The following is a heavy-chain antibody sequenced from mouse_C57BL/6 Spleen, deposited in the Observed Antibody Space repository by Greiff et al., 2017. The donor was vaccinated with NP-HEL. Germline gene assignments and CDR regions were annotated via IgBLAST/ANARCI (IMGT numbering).Heavy chain of an antibody. CDR2: IDPSDSET. CDR1: GYTFTSYW. V-gene: IGHV1-52*01. CDR3: ANGLLDGGFAY. D-gene: IGHD2-3*01. J-gene: IGHJ3*01. Sequence: QVQLQQSGAELVRPGSSVKLSCKASGYTFTSYWMHWVKQRPIQGLEWIGNIDPSDSETHYNQKFKDKATLTVDKSSSTAYMQLSSLTSEDSAVYYCANGLLDGGFAYWGQGTLVTVSA.